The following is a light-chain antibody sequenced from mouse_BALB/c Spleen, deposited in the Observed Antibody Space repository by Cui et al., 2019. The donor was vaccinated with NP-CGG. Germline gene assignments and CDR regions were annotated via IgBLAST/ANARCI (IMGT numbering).Light chain of an antibody. CDR3: ALWYSNHWV. CDR2: GTN. CDR1: TGAVTTSNY. J-gene: IGLJ1*01. Sequence: QAVVTQESALTTSPGETVTFTCRSSTGAVTTSNYANWVQEKPDHLFTGLIGGTNNRAPGVPARFSGSLIVDKAALTITGAQTEDKAIYFCALWYSNHWVFGGGTKLTFL. V-gene: IGLV1*01.